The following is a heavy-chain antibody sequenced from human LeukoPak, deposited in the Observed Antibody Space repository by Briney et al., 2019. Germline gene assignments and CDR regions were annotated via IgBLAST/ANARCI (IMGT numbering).Heavy chain of an antibody. D-gene: IGHD3-10*01. V-gene: IGHV4-38-2*02. Sequence: SETLSLTCTVSGGSISSYYWSWIRQPPGKGLEWIGSIYHSGSTYYNPSLKSRVTISVDTSKNQFSLKLSSVTAADTAVYYCARGSGSARRRYYYYYYGMDVWGQGTTVTVSS. J-gene: IGHJ6*02. CDR1: GGSISSYY. CDR3: ARGSGSARRRYYYYYYGMDV. CDR2: IYHSGST.